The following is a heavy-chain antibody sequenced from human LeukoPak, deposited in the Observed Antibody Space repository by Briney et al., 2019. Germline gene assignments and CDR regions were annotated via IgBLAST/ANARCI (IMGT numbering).Heavy chain of an antibody. D-gene: IGHD3-22*01. CDR3: ARHANYYDSSGYYTTPFDY. CDR2: IYPGDSDT. J-gene: IGHJ4*02. Sequence: GESLKISCKGSGYSFTSYWIGWVRQMPGKGLEWMGNIYPGDSDTRYSPSFQGQVTISADKSISTAYLQWSSLKASDTAMYYCARHANYYDSSGYYTTPFDYWGQGTLVTVSS. CDR1: GYSFTSYW. V-gene: IGHV5-51*01.